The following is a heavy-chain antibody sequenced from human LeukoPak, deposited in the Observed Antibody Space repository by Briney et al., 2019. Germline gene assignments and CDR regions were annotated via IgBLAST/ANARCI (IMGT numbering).Heavy chain of an antibody. D-gene: IGHD2-21*02. Sequence: GGSLRLSCAASGFTFSSYGMHWVRQAPGKGLEWVAVVSYDGSNKYYADSVKGRFSISRDNSKNTLYLQMNSLSAGDTAIYYCAKDRPKYCGGDCSIFDYWGQGTLVTVSS. CDR1: GFTFSSYG. V-gene: IGHV3-30*18. CDR2: VSYDGSNK. J-gene: IGHJ4*02. CDR3: AKDRPKYCGGDCSIFDY.